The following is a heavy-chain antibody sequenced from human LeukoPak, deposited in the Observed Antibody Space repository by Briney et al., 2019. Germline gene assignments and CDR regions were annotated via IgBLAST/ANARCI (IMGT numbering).Heavy chain of an antibody. J-gene: IGHJ4*02. D-gene: IGHD5-18*01. Sequence: GGSLRLSCVASGFTFSNAWMSWVRLAPGKGLEWVAVIWYDGSNKYYADSVKGRFTISRDNSKNTLYLQMNSLRAEDTAVYYCAKDRAEWIQLWQMPRGYYFDYWGQGTLVTVSS. CDR1: GFTFSNAW. V-gene: IGHV3-33*06. CDR3: AKDRAEWIQLWQMPRGYYFDY. CDR2: IWYDGSNK.